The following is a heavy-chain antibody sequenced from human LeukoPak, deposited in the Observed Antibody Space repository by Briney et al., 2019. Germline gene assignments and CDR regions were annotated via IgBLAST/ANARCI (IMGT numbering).Heavy chain of an antibody. CDR3: ARDLGH. Sequence: PGGSLRLSCAASGFTFSNYDMNWVRQAPGRGLEWISYISSSSTIYYADSVKGRFTISRDNAKNSLYLQMNSLRGEDTAMYYCARDLGHWGQGTLVTVSS. V-gene: IGHV3-69-1*01. CDR1: GFTFSNYD. CDR2: ISSSSTI. J-gene: IGHJ1*01.